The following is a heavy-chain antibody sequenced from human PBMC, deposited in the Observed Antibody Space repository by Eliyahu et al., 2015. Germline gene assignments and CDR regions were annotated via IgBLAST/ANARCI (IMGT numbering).Heavy chain of an antibody. Sequence: EVQLVESGGGXVQPGGSLRLSCAASGFTFSSYWMHWVRQAPGKGPMWAVKGRFTISRENAKNTLYLQMNSLRAEDTAVYYCARGGVPEAMDVWGKGTTVTVSS. J-gene: IGHJ6*04. V-gene: IGHV3-74*01. CDR1: GFTFSSYW. D-gene: IGHD2-2*01. CDR3: ARGGVPEAMDV.